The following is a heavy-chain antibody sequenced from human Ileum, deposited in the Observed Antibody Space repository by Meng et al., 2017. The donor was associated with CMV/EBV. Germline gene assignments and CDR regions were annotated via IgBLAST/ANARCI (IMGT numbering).Heavy chain of an antibody. V-gene: IGHV3-33*01. J-gene: IGHJ4*02. CDR2: LWYDGSRK. D-gene: IGHD3-22*01. CDR3: ARDDDGSSHYSQFDY. CDR1: GFPLNSYG. Sequence: SGFPLNSYGIHWVRQFPGKGLEWVAVLWYDGSRKYFADSVQGRFSISRDDSKNTVYLQMNSLRAEDTAVYYCARDDDGSSHYSQFDYWGQGTLVTVSS.